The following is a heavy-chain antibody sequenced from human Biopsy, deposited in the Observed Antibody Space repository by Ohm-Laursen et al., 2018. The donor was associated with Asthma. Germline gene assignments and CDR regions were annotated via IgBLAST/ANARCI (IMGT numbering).Heavy chain of an antibody. J-gene: IGHJ5*02. V-gene: IGHV2-5*02. CDR1: GFSLRTPGVG. CDR2: IYWDDYN. CDR3: ALSQDSGFDDHSPSWFDP. D-gene: IGHD3-9*01. Sequence: TQTLTLTCSFSGFSLRTPGVGVGWIRQSPGKALEWLALIYWDDYNLFRPSLKRRLTIPKDPSKNQAVLTMTKMDPVDSGTYYCALSQDSGFDDHSPSWFDPWGQGTLVTVSS.